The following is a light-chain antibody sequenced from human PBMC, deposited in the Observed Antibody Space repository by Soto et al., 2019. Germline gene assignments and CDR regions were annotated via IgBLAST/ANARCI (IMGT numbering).Light chain of an antibody. Sequence: EIVMSQSPATLSVSPGERATLSCRASQSVNTKLAWYQQRPGQPPRLLIYGASTRATGVPARFSGSGSGTDFILTISSLQSEDFAVYYCQQHTDWPPITFGQGTRLEI. CDR1: QSVNTK. CDR3: QQHTDWPPIT. CDR2: GAS. J-gene: IGKJ5*01. V-gene: IGKV3-15*01.